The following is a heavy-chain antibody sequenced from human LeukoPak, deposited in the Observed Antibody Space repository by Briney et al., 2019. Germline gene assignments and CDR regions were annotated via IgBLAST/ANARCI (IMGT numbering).Heavy chain of an antibody. V-gene: IGHV3-23*01. CDR3: AKDARRTNGWYFFDY. CDR1: GFAFSNLA. Sequence: GGSLRLSCAASGFAFSNLAMGWVRQAPGQGLEWVSVISDSGSLTYYADSVKGRFTISRDNSKNTLFLQMNSLKAEDTAVYYCAKDARRTNGWYFFDYWGQGTLVTVSS. CDR2: ISDSGSLT. D-gene: IGHD6-19*01. J-gene: IGHJ4*02.